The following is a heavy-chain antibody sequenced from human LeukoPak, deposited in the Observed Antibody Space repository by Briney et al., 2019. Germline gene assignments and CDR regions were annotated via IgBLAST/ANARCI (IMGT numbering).Heavy chain of an antibody. D-gene: IGHD4-23*01. CDR1: GFTVSSNY. CDR3: ARDYGGSSRTPI. V-gene: IGHV3-53*01. CDR2: IYSGGST. J-gene: IGHJ4*02. Sequence: GGSLRLSCAASGFTVSSNYMSWVRQAPGKGLEWVSVIYSGGSTYYADSVKGRFTISRDNSKNTLYLQMNSLRAEDTAVYYCARDYGGSSRTPIWGQGTLVTVSS.